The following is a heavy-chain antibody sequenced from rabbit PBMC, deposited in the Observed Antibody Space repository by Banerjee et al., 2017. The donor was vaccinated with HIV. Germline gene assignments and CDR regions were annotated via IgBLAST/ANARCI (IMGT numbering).Heavy chain of an antibody. J-gene: IGHJ3*01. D-gene: IGHD6-1*01. CDR2: IDADGGGGP. V-gene: IGHV1S45*01. CDR1: GIAFSPFA. Sequence: QEQLVESGGGLGMLGGSLKLACKASGIAFSPFAFGWARQAPGKGLGWVACIDADGGGGPVYASWAKGRFTISKISSTTVTLQMTSLTAADTDSYFCASSVGYGYASFGLWGQGTLVTVS. CDR3: ASSVGYGYASFGL.